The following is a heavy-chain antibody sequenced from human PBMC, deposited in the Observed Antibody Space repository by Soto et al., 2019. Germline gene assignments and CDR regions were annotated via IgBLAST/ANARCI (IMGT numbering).Heavy chain of an antibody. Sequence: GPQLKVSCKASGGTFSSYAISWVRQAPGQGLEWMGGIIPIFGTASYAQKFQGRVTITADKSTSTAYMELSSLRSEDTAVYYCARDRGIAAAGLLTFDPWGPGTLVTVS. CDR1: GGTFSSYA. D-gene: IGHD6-13*01. V-gene: IGHV1-69*06. CDR2: IIPIFGTA. CDR3: ARDRGIAAAGLLTFDP. J-gene: IGHJ5*02.